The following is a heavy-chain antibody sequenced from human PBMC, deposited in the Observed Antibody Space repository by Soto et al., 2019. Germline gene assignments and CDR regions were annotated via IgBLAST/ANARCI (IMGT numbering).Heavy chain of an antibody. Sequence: PGGSLRLSCAASGFTFSSYSMNWVRQAPGKGLEWVSSISSSSSYIYYADSVKGRFTISRDNAKNSLYLQMNSLRAEDTAVYYCARDRSSGYYYYFDYWGQGTLVTVSS. V-gene: IGHV3-21*01. D-gene: IGHD3-22*01. CDR3: ARDRSSGYYYYFDY. J-gene: IGHJ4*02. CDR2: ISSSSSYI. CDR1: GFTFSSYS.